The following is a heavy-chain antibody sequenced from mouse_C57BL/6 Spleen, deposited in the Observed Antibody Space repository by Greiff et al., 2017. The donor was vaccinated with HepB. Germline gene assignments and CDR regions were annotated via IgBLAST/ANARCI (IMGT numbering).Heavy chain of an antibody. J-gene: IGHJ2*01. CDR2: ISDGGSYT. D-gene: IGHD2-3*01. V-gene: IGHV5-4*01. CDR3: ARDYDADYFDY. Sequence: EVQGVESGGGLVKPGGSLKLSCAASGFTFSSYAMSWVRQTPEKRLEWVATISDGGSYTYYPDNVKGRFTISRDNAKNNLYLQMSHLKSEDTAMYYCARDYDADYFDYWGQGTTLTVSS. CDR1: GFTFSSYA.